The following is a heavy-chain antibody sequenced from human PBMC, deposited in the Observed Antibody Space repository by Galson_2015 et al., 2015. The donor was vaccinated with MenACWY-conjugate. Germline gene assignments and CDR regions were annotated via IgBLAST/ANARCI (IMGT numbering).Heavy chain of an antibody. J-gene: IGHJ6*03. CDR2: IKQDGSEK. V-gene: IGHV3-7*03. CDR1: GFTFSSYW. CDR3: ARVLLQGYYYNMDV. Sequence: SLRLSCAASGFTFSSYWMSWVRQAPGKGLEWVANIKQDGSEKYYVDSVKGRFTISRDNAKNSLYLQMNSLRAEDTAVYYCARVLLQGYYYNMDVWGKGTTVTVSS.